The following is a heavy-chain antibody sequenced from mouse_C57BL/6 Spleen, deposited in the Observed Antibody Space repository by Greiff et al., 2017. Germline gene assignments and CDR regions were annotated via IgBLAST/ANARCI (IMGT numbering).Heavy chain of an antibody. D-gene: IGHD4-1*01. CDR2: IWSGGST. V-gene: IGHV2-2*01. CDR3: ARDWSYFDV. Sequence: VQLQQSGPGLVQPSQSLSITCTVSGFSLTSYGVHWVRQSPGKGLEWLGVIWSGGSTDYNAAFISRLSISKDNSKSQVFFKMNSLQADDTAIYYCARDWSYFDVWGTGTTVTVCS. J-gene: IGHJ1*03. CDR1: GFSLTSYG.